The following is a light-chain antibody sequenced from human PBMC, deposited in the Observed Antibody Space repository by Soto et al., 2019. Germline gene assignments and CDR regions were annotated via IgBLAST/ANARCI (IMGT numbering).Light chain of an antibody. V-gene: IGKV1-39*01. CDR1: QSITTF. CDR2: GAS. J-gene: IGKJ5*01. CDR3: QQSYSASIT. Sequence: DIQMTQSPSSLSASVGDRVTITCRASQSITTFLSWYHQKPGRAPNLLIYGASSLRSGVPSRFSGSGSGTDFPLTITSLQPEDFGTYYCQQSYSASITFGQGTRLDVK.